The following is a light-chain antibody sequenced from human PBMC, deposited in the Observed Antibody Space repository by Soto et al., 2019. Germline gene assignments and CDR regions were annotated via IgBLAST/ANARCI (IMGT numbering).Light chain of an antibody. V-gene: IGKV3-11*01. Sequence: EIVMKQSRATLSVSPRERATVSCRASQSVSIYLARYQQKPGQAPRLLIYNVSNRATGIPARFSGSGSGTDFTLTISSLEPEDLAVYYCQQRSNWPRTFGQGTKVDIK. CDR2: NVS. J-gene: IGKJ1*01. CDR3: QQRSNWPRT. CDR1: QSVSIY.